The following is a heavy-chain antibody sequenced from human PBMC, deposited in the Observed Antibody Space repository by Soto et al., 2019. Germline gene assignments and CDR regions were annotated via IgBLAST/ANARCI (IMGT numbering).Heavy chain of an antibody. CDR1: GYTFTSYD. D-gene: IGHD2-15*01. CDR3: AGAFPYCSGGSCYSADWFEP. CDR2: MNPNSGNT. Sequence: ASVKVSCKASGYTFTSYDINWVRQATGQGLEWMGWMNPNSGNTGYAQKFQGRVTMTGNTSISTAYMELSSLRSEDTAVYYCAGAFPYCSGGSCYSADWFEPWGQGTLVTV. V-gene: IGHV1-8*01. J-gene: IGHJ5*02.